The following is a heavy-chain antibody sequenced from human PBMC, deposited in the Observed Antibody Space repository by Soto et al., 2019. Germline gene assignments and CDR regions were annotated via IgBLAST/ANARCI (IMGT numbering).Heavy chain of an antibody. CDR1: GFTFSSYG. V-gene: IGHV3-30*03. J-gene: IGHJ4*02. Sequence: QVQLVESGGGVVQPGRSLRLPCAASGFTFSSYGMHWVRQAPGKGLEWVAVISYDGSNKYYADSVKGRFTISRDNSKNTLYLQMNSLRAEDTAVYYCALSYGDYYDSSGYDYWGQGTLVTVSS. CDR2: ISYDGSNK. CDR3: ALSYGDYYDSSGYDY. D-gene: IGHD3-22*01.